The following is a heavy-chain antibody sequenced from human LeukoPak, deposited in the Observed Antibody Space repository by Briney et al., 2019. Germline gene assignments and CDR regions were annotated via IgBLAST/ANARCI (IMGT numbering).Heavy chain of an antibody. Sequence: ASVKVSCKASGYTFTGYYMHWVRQAPGQGFEWMGWINPNSGGTNYAQKFQGRVTMTRDTSISTAYMELRSLRSDDTAVYYCARRGGKNYGDYVLYYSYMDVWGKGTTVTVSS. J-gene: IGHJ6*03. CDR3: ARRGGKNYGDYVLYYSYMDV. D-gene: IGHD4-17*01. CDR2: INPNSGGT. CDR1: GYTFTGYY. V-gene: IGHV1-2*02.